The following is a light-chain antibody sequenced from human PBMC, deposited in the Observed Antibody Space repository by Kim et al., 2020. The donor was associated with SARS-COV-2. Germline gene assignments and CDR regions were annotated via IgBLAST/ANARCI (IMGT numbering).Light chain of an antibody. CDR2: EVS. V-gene: IGLV2-8*01. CDR1: SSDVGGYNY. J-gene: IGLJ2*01. CDR3: SSYAGSNESVV. Sequence: QSALTQPPSASGSPGQSVTISCTGTSSDVGGYNYVSWYQQHPGKAPKLMIYEVSKRPSGVPDRFSGSKSGNTASLTVSGLQAEDEADYYCSSYAGSNESVVFGGGTQLTVL.